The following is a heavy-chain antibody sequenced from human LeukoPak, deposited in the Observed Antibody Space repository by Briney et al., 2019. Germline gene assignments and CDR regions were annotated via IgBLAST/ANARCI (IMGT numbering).Heavy chain of an antibody. J-gene: IGHJ5*02. CDR2: IYYPPST. V-gene: IGHV4-59*01. CDR1: GGSLSSSY. Sequence: PSETLSVTCTVSGGSLSSSYWSWVRQPPGRGVEGVWYIYYPPSTNSTPSLMSRVTMSVDPSQIQFSLKVSSVTAADTAVYFCASEVAVAGNNWFDPWGQGILVTVSS. CDR3: ASEVAVAGNNWFDP. D-gene: IGHD2-15*01.